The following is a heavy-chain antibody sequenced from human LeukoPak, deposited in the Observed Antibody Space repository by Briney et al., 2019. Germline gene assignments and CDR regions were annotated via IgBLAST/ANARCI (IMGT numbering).Heavy chain of an antibody. V-gene: IGHV3-30-3*01. CDR3: ATEGTAAWDY. D-gene: IGHD5-18*01. Sequence: GGSLRLSCVASGFPFSDYAMHWVRQAPGKGLEWVAVNSYDGNNNFYAESVKGRFTISRDNSKNTLYLQMNSLRAEDTAVYYCATEGTAAWDYWGQGTLVTVSS. J-gene: IGHJ4*02. CDR2: NSYDGNNN. CDR1: GFPFSDYA.